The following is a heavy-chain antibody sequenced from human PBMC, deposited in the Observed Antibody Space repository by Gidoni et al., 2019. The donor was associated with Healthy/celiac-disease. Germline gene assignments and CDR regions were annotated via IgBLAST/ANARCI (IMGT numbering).Heavy chain of an antibody. D-gene: IGHD2-2*01. V-gene: IGHV3-23*01. CDR2: ISGSGGST. J-gene: IGHJ5*02. CDR3: AKIDADCSSTSCYYNWFDP. CDR1: GFTFSSYA. Sequence: EVQLLESGGGLVQPGGSLRLSCAASGFTFSSYALSGFRPAPGKGLEWVSAISGSGGSTYYADSVKGRFTISRDNSKNTLYLQMNSLRAEDTAVYYCAKIDADCSSTSCYYNWFDPWGQGTLVTVSS.